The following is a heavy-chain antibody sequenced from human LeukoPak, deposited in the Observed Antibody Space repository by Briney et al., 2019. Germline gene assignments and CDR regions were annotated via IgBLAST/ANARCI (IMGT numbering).Heavy chain of an antibody. CDR1: GFSFSTYS. V-gene: IGHV3-48*01. J-gene: IGHJ3*02. CDR2: TTSSGDSI. CDR3: ATSPDAFDI. Sequence: GGSLRLSCAASGFSFSTYSMNWVRQAPGKGLEWVSYTTSSGDSIYYADSVKGRFTISRDNAKNSLYLQMNSLRAEDTAVYYCATSPDAFDIWGQGTMVTVSS.